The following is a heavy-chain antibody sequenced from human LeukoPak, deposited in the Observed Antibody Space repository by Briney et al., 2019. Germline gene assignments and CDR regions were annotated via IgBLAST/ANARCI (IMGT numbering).Heavy chain of an antibody. D-gene: IGHD3-22*01. Sequence: GGSLSLSCVASGFTFSTYWMSWVRQAPGKGLEWVANINQDGSEKYYVDSVKGRFTISRDNAKNSLYLQMNSLRAEDLAVYYCARGPFVVISYWGQGTLVTVSS. V-gene: IGHV3-7*01. CDR2: INQDGSEK. CDR3: ARGPFVVISY. J-gene: IGHJ4*02. CDR1: GFTFSTYW.